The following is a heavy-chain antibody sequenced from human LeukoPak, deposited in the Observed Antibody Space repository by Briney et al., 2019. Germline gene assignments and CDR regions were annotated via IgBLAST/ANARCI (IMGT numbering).Heavy chain of an antibody. J-gene: IGHJ4*02. CDR1: GGSISSYY. Sequence: SETLSLTCTVSGGSISSYYWSWIRQPPGKGLEWIGYIYYSGSTNYNPSLKSRVTISVDTSKNQFSLKLSSVTAAGTAVYYCASLNYYDRVFDYWGQGTLVTVSS. CDR2: IYYSGST. CDR3: ASLNYYDRVFDY. V-gene: IGHV4-59*01. D-gene: IGHD3-22*01.